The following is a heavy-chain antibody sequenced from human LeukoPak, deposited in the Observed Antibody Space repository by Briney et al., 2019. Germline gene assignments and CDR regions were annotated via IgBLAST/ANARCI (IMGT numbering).Heavy chain of an antibody. V-gene: IGHV1-2*06. J-gene: IGHJ5*02. Sequence: ASVTVSCKASGYTFTGYYMHWVRQAPGQGLEWMGRINPNSGGTNYAQKFQGRVTMTRDTSISTAYMELSRLRADDTAVYYCPRAPIRAANCWFDHWGQGTLVTVSS. CDR3: PRAPIRAANCWFDH. CDR2: INPNSGGT. D-gene: IGHD2-15*01. CDR1: GYTFTGYY.